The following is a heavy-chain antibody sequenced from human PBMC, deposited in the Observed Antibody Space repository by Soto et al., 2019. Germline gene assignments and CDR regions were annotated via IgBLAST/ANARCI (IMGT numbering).Heavy chain of an antibody. D-gene: IGHD2-8*01. CDR3: AGGRYCSNGVCYFLDP. Sequence: QVHLQESGPGLVKSSQTLSLTCSVSGGSISSGDYYWNWIRQHPEKGLEWIGYISYSGHTYYNPSVRSRVTISEDTSKNPFSLSLSSVTAADTAVYYCAGGRYCSNGVCYFLDPWGQGTLVTVSS. J-gene: IGHJ5*02. V-gene: IGHV4-31*03. CDR2: ISYSGHT. CDR1: GGSISSGDYY.